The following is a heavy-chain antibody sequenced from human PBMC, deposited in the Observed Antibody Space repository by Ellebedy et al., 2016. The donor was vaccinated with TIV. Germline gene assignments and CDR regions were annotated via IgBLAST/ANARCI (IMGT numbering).Heavy chain of an antibody. Sequence: PGGSLRLSCAASGFTFNSYSMTWVRQAPGKGLEWVSYITSTSSTRDYADSVKGRFTISRDNAKNSVYLQMNSLRAEDTAVFYCVRGSRTLDYWGQGTLVTVSS. CDR3: VRGSRTLDY. V-gene: IGHV3-48*01. D-gene: IGHD6-6*01. CDR2: ITSTSSTR. J-gene: IGHJ4*02. CDR1: GFTFNSYS.